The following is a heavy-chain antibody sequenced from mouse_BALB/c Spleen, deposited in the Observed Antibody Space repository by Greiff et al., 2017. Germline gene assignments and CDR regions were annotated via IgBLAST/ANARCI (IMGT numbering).Heavy chain of an antibody. CDR3: AKGGSTNSYFDY. J-gene: IGHJ2*01. V-gene: IGHV3-2*02. Sequence: EVQLQESGPGLVKPSQSLSLTCTVTGYSITSDYAWNWIRQFPGNKLEWMGYISYSGSTSYNPSLKSRISITRDTSKNQFFLQLNSVTTEDTATYYCAKGGSTNSYFDYWGQGTTLTVSS. CDR2: ISYSGST. D-gene: IGHD4-1*01. CDR1: GYSITSDYA.